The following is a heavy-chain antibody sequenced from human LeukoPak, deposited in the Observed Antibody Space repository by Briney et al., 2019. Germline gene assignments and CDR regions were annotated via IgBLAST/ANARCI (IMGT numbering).Heavy chain of an antibody. V-gene: IGHV3-30-3*01. CDR1: GFTFSSYA. J-gene: IGHJ6*03. CDR2: ISYDGSNK. CDR3: ARGVVAVPAALLPHYYYYYMDV. D-gene: IGHD2-2*01. Sequence: PGRSLRLSCAASGFTFSSYAMHWVRQAPGRGLEWVAVISYDGSNKYYADSVKGRFTISRDSSKNTLYLQMNSLRAEDTAVYYCARGVVAVPAALLPHYYYYYMDVWGKGTTVTVSS.